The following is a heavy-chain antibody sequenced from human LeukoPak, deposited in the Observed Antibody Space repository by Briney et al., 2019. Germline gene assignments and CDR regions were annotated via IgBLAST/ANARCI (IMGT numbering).Heavy chain of an antibody. CDR1: GGSISSGDYY. CDR3: ARGGITYYDFWSGYSSPGFDP. V-gene: IGHV4-30-4*08. D-gene: IGHD3-3*01. Sequence: SETLSLTCTVSGGSISSGDYYWSWIRQPPGKGLEWIGYIYYSGSTYYNPSLKSRVTISVDTSKNQFSLKLSSVAAADTAVYYCARGGITYYDFWSGYSSPGFDPWGQGTLVTVSS. J-gene: IGHJ5*02. CDR2: IYYSGST.